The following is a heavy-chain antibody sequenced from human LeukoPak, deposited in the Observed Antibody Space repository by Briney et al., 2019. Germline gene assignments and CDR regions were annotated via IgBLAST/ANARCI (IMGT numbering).Heavy chain of an antibody. CDR1: GFTFSYYA. D-gene: IGHD1-26*01. J-gene: IGHJ4*02. V-gene: IGHV3-30*09. Sequence: GGSLRLSCAASGFTFSYYAMHWVRQAPGKGLEWVAFISSDGSDKYYADSVKGRFAISRDNSKNTMSLQISSLRSEDTAVYYCARDFALWAHYFDFWGQGTPVTVSS. CDR2: ISSDGSDK. CDR3: ARDFALWAHYFDF.